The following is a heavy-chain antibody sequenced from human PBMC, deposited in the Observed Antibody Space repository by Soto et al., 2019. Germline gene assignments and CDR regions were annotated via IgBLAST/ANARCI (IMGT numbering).Heavy chain of an antibody. D-gene: IGHD3-16*01. CDR1: GGSISSYY. CDR2: IYYSGST. V-gene: IGHV4-59*01. Sequence: SETLSLTCTVSGGSISSYYWSWIRQPPGKGLEWIGYIYYSGSTNYNPSLRSRVTISVDTSKNQFSLKLGPVTAADTAVYYCARALYGSSDYWGQGTLVTVSS. J-gene: IGHJ4*02. CDR3: ARALYGSSDY.